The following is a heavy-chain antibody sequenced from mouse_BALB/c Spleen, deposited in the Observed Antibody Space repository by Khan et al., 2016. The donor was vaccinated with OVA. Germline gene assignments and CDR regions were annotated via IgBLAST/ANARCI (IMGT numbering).Heavy chain of an antibody. CDR1: GYTFTSYW. V-gene: IGHV1S132*01. CDR2: IFPGTGTT. Sequence: QVQLQQSGAELVKPGASVKLSCKTSGYTFTSYWIQWVKQRPGQGLGWIGEIFPGTGTTYYNENLKGKATLTIDTSSTTAYMQLSSLTSEDSAVYFCARGYFGNYEFAYWGQGTLVTVSS. J-gene: IGHJ3*01. CDR3: ARGYFGNYEFAY. D-gene: IGHD2-1*01.